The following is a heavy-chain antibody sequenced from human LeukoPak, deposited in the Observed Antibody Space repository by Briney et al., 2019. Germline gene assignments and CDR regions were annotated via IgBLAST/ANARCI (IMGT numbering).Heavy chain of an antibody. CDR1: GFTFSSCA. V-gene: IGHV3-23*01. Sequence: PGGSLRLSCAASGFTFSSCAMSWVRQAPGKGLEWVSGISGSGGSTYYADSVKGRFTISRDNSKNTLYLQMNSLRAEDTAVYYCAKMEAWTTVTGSGVDYWGQGTLVTVSS. CDR2: ISGSGGST. J-gene: IGHJ4*02. CDR3: AKMEAWTTVTGSGVDY. D-gene: IGHD4-17*01.